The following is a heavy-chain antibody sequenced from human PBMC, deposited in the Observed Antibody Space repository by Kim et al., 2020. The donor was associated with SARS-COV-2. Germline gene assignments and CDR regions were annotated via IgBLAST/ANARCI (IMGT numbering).Heavy chain of an antibody. Sequence: GGSLRLSCAASGFTFSSYGMHWVRQTPGKGLEWVAVIWYDGSNKYYADSVKGRFTISRDNSKNTLYLQMNSLRAEDTAVYYCAREGNVDIVASMTDWGQG. CDR3: AREGNVDIVASMTD. V-gene: IGHV3-33*01. CDR1: GFTFSSYG. D-gene: IGHD5-12*01. J-gene: IGHJ1*01. CDR2: IWYDGSNK.